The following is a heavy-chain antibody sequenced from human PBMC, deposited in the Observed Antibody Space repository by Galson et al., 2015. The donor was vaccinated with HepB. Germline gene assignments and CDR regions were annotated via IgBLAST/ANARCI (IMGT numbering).Heavy chain of an antibody. D-gene: IGHD1-26*01. CDR3: ASNFYYGSYYEAYFDY. J-gene: IGHJ4*02. CDR2: IIPIFGTA. V-gene: IGHV1-69*13. CDR1: GGTFSTYA. Sequence: SVKVSCKASGGTFSTYAISWVRQAPGQGLEWMGGIIPIFGTANYARKFQGRVTITADESTSTAYMELSSLRSEDTAVYYCASNFYYGSYYEAYFDYWGQGTLVTVSS.